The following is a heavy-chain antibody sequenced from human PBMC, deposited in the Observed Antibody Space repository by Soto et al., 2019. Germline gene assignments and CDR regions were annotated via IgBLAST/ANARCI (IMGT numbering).Heavy chain of an antibody. CDR2: IYYSGST. J-gene: IGHJ4*02. CDR3: ARDSSGYLSLGY. D-gene: IGHD3-22*01. Sequence: PSETLSLTCPVSGGSIRGGTYYWSWIRQHPGKGLEWIGYIYYSGSTYYNPSLKSRLTISVDTSKNQFSLNLSSVTAADTAVYYCARDSSGYLSLGYWGQGTLVTVSS. CDR1: GGSIRGGTYY. V-gene: IGHV4-31*03.